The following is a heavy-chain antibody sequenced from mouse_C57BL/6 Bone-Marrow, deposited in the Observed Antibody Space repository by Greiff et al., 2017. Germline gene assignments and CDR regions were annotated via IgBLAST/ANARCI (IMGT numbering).Heavy chain of an antibody. D-gene: IGHD2-10*01. J-gene: IGHJ2*01. V-gene: IGHV5-4*01. CDR2: ISDGGSYT. CDR1: GFTFSSYA. Sequence: EVQVVESGGGLVKPGGSLKLSCAASGFTFSSYAMSWVRQTPEKRLEWVATISDGGSYTYYPDNVKGRFTISRDNAKNNLYLQMSHLKSEDTAMYYCASLLWYLDYWGQGTTLTVSS. CDR3: ASLLWYLDY.